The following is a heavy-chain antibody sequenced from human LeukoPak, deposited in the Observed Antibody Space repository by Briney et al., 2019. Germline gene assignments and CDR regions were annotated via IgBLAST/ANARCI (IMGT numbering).Heavy chain of an antibody. D-gene: IGHD1-26*01. J-gene: IGHJ4*02. CDR2: IWYDGSNK. CDR3: AKSPDPSGSYYDY. CDR1: GFTFSSYG. Sequence: QPGGSLRLSCAASGFTFSSYGMHWVRQAPGKGLEWVAVIWYDGSNKYYADSVKGRFTISRDNSKNTLYLQMNSLRAEDTAVYYCAKSPDPSGSYYDYWGQGTLVTVSS. V-gene: IGHV3-33*06.